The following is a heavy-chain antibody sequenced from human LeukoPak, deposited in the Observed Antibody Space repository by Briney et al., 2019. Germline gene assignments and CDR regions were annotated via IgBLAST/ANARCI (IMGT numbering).Heavy chain of an antibody. D-gene: IGHD3-3*01. J-gene: IGHJ4*02. CDR3: AHSRRKYDFRSGYHPLIDY. CDR1: GFSLTTSGVG. V-gene: IGHV2-5*01. Sequence: SGPTLVNPTQTLTLTCTFSGFSLTTSGVGVGWIRRPPGKVLEWLALIYWNDDKRYSPSLKSRLTLTKDPSRNKVYLTMTDMEPVGTGRFFCAHSRRKYDFRSGYHPLIDYWGQGTLVTASS. CDR2: IYWNDDK.